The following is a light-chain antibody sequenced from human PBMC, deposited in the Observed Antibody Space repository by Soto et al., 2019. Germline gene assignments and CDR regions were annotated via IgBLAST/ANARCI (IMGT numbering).Light chain of an antibody. J-gene: IGKJ5*01. V-gene: IGKV1-39*01. CDR2: SSS. Sequence: DIEMTQSPASLSASVGDRVTISCRTSQTINNNLNWYQQRPGKAPKLLIYSSSSLMSGVPPRFSGSGSGTDFTLTISSLQPEDFATYFCQQTITPITFGQGTRLDIK. CDR3: QQTITPIT. CDR1: QTINNN.